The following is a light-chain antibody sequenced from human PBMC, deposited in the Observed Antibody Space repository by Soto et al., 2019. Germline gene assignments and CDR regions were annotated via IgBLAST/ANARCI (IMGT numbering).Light chain of an antibody. Sequence: EIVFTQSPCTLSLSPGERATLSCRASQSVSNDLAWYQQKPGQSPRLLIYDASNRAAGIPARFSGSGSGTDFTLTISGLEPEDFAVYYCQQRSSWPFTFGPGTKVDIK. CDR1: QSVSND. CDR3: QQRSSWPFT. V-gene: IGKV3-11*01. J-gene: IGKJ3*01. CDR2: DAS.